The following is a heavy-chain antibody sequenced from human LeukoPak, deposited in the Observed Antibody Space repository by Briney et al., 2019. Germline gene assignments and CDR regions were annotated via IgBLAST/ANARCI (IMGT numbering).Heavy chain of an antibody. CDR2: ISYDGSNK. CDR3: AREEYSSSSKAFDI. V-gene: IGHV3-30-3*01. Sequence: GGSLRLSCAASGFTFSSYAMHWVRQAPGKGLEWVAVISYDGSNKYYADSVKGRFTISRDNSKNTLYLQMNSLRAEDTAVYYCAREEYSSSSKAFDIWGQGTMVTVSS. D-gene: IGHD6-6*01. CDR1: GFTFSSYA. J-gene: IGHJ3*02.